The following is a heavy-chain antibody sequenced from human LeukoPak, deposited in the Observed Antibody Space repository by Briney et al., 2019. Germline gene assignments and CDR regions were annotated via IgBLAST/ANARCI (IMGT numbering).Heavy chain of an antibody. D-gene: IGHD3-10*01. Sequence: PGGSLRLSCAASGFTFSSYGMHWVRQAPGKGLEWVAFIRYDGSNKYYADSVKGRFTISRDNSKNTLYLQMNSLRAEDTAVYYCARDPYYGSGSYQPPGYWFDPWGQGTLVTVSS. V-gene: IGHV3-30*02. CDR3: ARDPYYGSGSYQPPGYWFDP. CDR1: GFTFSSYG. J-gene: IGHJ5*02. CDR2: IRYDGSNK.